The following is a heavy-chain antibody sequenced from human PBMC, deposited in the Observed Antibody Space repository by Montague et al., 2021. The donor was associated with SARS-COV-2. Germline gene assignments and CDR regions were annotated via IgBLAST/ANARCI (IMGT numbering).Heavy chain of an antibody. Sequence: SETLSLTCAVYGGSFSGYYWSWIRQPPGKGLEWIGEINHSGSTNYNPSLKSRVTISVDTSKNQFSLKLSSVTAADTAVYHCTREGYQVLWSDYYYYGMDVWGQGTRVTVSS. V-gene: IGHV4-34*01. D-gene: IGHD2-2*01. CDR1: GGSFSGYY. CDR2: INHSGST. CDR3: TREGYQVLWSDYYYYGMDV. J-gene: IGHJ6*02.